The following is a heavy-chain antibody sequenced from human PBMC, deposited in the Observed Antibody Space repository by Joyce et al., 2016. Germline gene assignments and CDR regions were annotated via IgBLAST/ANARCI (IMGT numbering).Heavy chain of an antibody. J-gene: IGHJ6*03. CDR2: IRDSGGSS. D-gene: IGHD6-6*01. Sequence: EVQLLESGGGLVQPEGSLRLSCAASGFTFSSYAMSWVRQAPGKGLEWVSVIRDSGGSSYDADSVKGRFTFSRDNSKNTLYLQMNSLRAEDTAVYYCAKVAEGSAVYFYYMDVWGKGTTVTVSS. CDR1: GFTFSSYA. V-gene: IGHV3-23*01. CDR3: AKVAEGSAVYFYYMDV.